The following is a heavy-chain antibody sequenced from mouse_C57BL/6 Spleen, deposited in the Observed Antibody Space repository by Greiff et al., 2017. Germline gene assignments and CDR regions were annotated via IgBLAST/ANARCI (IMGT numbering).Heavy chain of an antibody. CDR1: GYAFSSYW. J-gene: IGHJ1*03. V-gene: IGHV1-80*01. CDR2: IYPGDGDT. Sequence: QVQLQQSGAELVKPGASVKISCKASGYAFSSYWMNWVKQRPGKGLEWIGQIYPGDGDTNYNGKFKGKATLTADKSSSTAYMQLSSLTSEDSAVYFCARGEVWLRRNWYFDVWGTGTTVTVSS. D-gene: IGHD2-2*01. CDR3: ARGEVWLRRNWYFDV.